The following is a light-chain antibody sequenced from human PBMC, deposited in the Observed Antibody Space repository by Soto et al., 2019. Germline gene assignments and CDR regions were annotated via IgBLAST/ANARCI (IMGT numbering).Light chain of an antibody. CDR2: DAS. J-gene: IGKJ4*01. CDR3: QQRRNWPLT. V-gene: IGKV3-11*01. Sequence: EVVLTQSPATLSLSPGEEATLSCRASQSVSTYLAWYQQKPGQAPRLLIYDASNRATGIPARFSGSGSGTDFTLTISSLEPEDFAVYYCQQRRNWPLTFGGGTKVEIK. CDR1: QSVSTY.